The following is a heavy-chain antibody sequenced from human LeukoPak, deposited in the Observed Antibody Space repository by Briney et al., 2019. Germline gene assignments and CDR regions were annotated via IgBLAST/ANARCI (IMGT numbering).Heavy chain of an antibody. V-gene: IGHV1-46*01. J-gene: IGHJ6*03. Sequence: ASVKVSCKASGYTFTSYYMHWVRQAPGEGLEWMGIINPSGGSTSYAQKLQGRVTMTRDMSTSTVYMELSSLRSEDTAVYYCARVAAEVVGDPGAIGFGGLRRDYYYMDVWGKGNTVTVSS. CDR2: INPSGGST. CDR3: ARVAAEVVGDPGAIGFGGLRRDYYYMDV. CDR1: GYTFTSYY. D-gene: IGHD2-2*02.